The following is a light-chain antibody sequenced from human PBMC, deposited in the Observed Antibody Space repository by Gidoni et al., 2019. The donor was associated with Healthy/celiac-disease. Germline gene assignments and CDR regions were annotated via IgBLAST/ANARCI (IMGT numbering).Light chain of an antibody. CDR2: DPP. CDR1: QSLSSY. CDR3: RRNSTLPL. Sequence: DIVFTQSPATLSSSPGERATLSCRASQSLSSYLACYQQTPGQAPRLLVYDPPNSATGIRSRCSGCGTGTAFTLTIRGLEHLEFAVYYCRRNSTLPLFGGGTKVEIK. V-gene: IGKV3-11*01. J-gene: IGKJ4*01.